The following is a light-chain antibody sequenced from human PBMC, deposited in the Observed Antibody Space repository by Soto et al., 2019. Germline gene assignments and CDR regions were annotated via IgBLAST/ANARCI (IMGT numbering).Light chain of an antibody. CDR2: AAS. Sequence: DIQMTQSPSSLSASVGDRVTITCRASQSISSYLNWYQQKPGKDPKLLIYAASSFQSGVPSRFSGSGSGTDFTLTISSLQPEDFATYYCQQRYSTPVFTFGPGTKLDIK. J-gene: IGKJ3*01. V-gene: IGKV1-39*01. CDR1: QSISSY. CDR3: QQRYSTPVFT.